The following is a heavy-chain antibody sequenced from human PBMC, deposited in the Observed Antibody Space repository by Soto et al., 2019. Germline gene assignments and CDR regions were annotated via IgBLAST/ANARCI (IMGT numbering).Heavy chain of an antibody. V-gene: IGHV1-18*01. D-gene: IGHD6-19*01. CDR2: ISAYNGNT. J-gene: IGHJ5*02. CDR3: ARVGVYSSGWYLGGPDWFDP. CDR1: GYTFTSYG. Sequence: ASVKVSCKASGYTFTSYGISWVRQAPGQGLEWMGWISAYNGNTNYAQKLQGRVTMTTDTSTSTAYMELRSLRSDDTAVYYCARVGVYSSGWYLGGPDWFDPWGQGTLVTVYS.